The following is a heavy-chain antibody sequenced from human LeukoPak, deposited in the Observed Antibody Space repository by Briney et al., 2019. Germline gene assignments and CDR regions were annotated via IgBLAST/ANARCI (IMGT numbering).Heavy chain of an antibody. V-gene: IGHV1-69*13. CDR1: GGTFSSYA. CDR3: ARDRGDSGSYGAFDI. J-gene: IGHJ3*02. Sequence: ASVKVSCKASGGTFSSYAISWVRQAPGQGLEWMGGIIPIFGTANYAQKFQGRVTITADESTSTAYMELSSLRSEDTAVYYCARDRGDSGSYGAFDIWGQGTMVTVSS. D-gene: IGHD1-26*01. CDR2: IIPIFGTA.